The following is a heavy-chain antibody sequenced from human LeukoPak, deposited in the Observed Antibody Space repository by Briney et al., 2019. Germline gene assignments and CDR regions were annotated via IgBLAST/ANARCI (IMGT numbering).Heavy chain of an antibody. J-gene: IGHJ4*02. V-gene: IGHV4-61*02. CDR2: IYTSGST. CDR1: GGSISSGSYY. CDR3: ARAAGRYFDWLYFDY. D-gene: IGHD3-9*01. Sequence: PSQTLSLTCTVSGGSISSGSYYWSWIRQPAGKGLEWIGRIYTSGSTNYNPSLKSRVTISVDTSKNQFSLKLSSVTAADTAVYYCARAAGRYFDWLYFDYWGQGTLVTVSS.